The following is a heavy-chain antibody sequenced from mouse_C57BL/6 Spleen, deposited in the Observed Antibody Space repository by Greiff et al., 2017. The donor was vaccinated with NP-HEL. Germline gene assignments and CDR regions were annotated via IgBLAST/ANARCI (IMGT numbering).Heavy chain of an antibody. D-gene: IGHD1-1*01. Sequence: VHVKQSGAELVRPGASVKLSCTASGFNIKDDYMHWVKQRPEQGLEWIGWIDPENGDTEYASKFQGKATITADTSSNTAYLQLSSLTSEDTAVYYCTTPGSYYGSSYWYFDVWGTGTTVTVSS. CDR3: TTPGSYYGSSYWYFDV. V-gene: IGHV14-4*01. CDR1: GFNIKDDY. CDR2: IDPENGDT. J-gene: IGHJ1*03.